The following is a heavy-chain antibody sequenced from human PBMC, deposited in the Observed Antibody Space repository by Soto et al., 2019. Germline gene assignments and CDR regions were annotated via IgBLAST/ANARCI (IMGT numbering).Heavy chain of an antibody. D-gene: IGHD2-21*02. CDR1: GYTFANYW. J-gene: IGHJ4*02. CDR3: ARGHSYYYSSPASYTFDF. CDR2: IYPSDSRT. Sequence: GESLKISCESSGYTFANYWIGWVRQVPFKGLEWVAIIYPSDSRTIYSPSFRGQVTISADKSLSTAYLEWSSLKASDTAIYFCARGHSYYYSSPASYTFDFWGQGTLVTVSS. V-gene: IGHV5-51*01.